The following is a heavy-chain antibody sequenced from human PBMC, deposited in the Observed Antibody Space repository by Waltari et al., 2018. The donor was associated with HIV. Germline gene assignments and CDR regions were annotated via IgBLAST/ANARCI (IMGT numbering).Heavy chain of an antibody. D-gene: IGHD3-3*01. V-gene: IGHV4-34*01. CDR2: INHSGST. Sequence: QVQLQQWGAGLLKPSETLSLTCAVYGASFSGSYWSWIRQPPGKGLEWIGEINHSGSTIYNPSLKSRVTISVDTSKNQFSLNLTSVTAADTAVYYWARGRNTYYDFWSGYTITYFDYWGQGTLVTVSS. J-gene: IGHJ4*02. CDR3: ARGRNTYYDFWSGYTITYFDY. CDR1: GASFSGSY.